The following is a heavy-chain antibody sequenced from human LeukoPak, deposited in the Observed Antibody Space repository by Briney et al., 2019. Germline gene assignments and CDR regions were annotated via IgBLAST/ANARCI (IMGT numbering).Heavy chain of an antibody. D-gene: IGHD5-18*01. CDR2: ISYDGSNK. CDR3: ARDPEGFQLWPSGSFDY. Sequence: GGSLRLSCAASGFTFSSYAMHWVRQAPGKGLEWVTVISYDGSNKYYADSVKGRFTISRDNSKNTLYLQMNSLRAEDTAVYYCARDPEGFQLWPSGSFDYWGQGTLFTLSS. J-gene: IGHJ4*02. CDR1: GFTFSSYA. V-gene: IGHV3-30-3*01.